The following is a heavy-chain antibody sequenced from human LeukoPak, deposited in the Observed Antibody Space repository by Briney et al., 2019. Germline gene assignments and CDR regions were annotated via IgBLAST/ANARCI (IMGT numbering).Heavy chain of an antibody. CDR2: ISGSGGST. Sequence: PGGSLRLSCAASGFTFSSYVMSWVRQAPGKGLEWVSAISGSGGSTFYADSVKGRFTISRDNSKNTLYLQMNSLRATDTAVYYCAKTGGSVYWYFDLWGRSTLVTASS. CDR3: AKTGGSVYWYFDL. V-gene: IGHV3-23*01. J-gene: IGHJ2*01. CDR1: GFTFSSYV. D-gene: IGHD1-14*01.